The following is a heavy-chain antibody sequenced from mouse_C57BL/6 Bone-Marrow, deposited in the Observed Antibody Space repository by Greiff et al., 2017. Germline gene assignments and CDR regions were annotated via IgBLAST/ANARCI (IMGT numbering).Heavy chain of an antibody. D-gene: IGHD1-1*01. Sequence: EVKLQESGGGLVKPGGSLKLSCAASGFTFSDYGMHWVRQAPEKGLEWVAYISSGSSTIYYADTVKGRFTISRDNAKNTLFLQMTSLRSEDTAMYYCAKIYYYYGGAYWGQGTLVTVSA. CDR3: AKIYYYYGGAY. V-gene: IGHV5-17*01. CDR1: GFTFSDYG. J-gene: IGHJ3*01. CDR2: ISSGSSTI.